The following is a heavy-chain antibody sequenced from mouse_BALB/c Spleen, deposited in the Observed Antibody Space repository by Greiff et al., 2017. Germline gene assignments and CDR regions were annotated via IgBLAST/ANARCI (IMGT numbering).Heavy chain of an antibody. D-gene: IGHD2-14*01. Sequence: VQLQQSGAELVKPGASVKLSCKASGYTFTSYWMHWVKQRPGQGLEWIGEIDPSDSYTNYNQKFKGKATLTVDKSSSTAYMQLSSLTSEDSAVYYCARVRRYAMDYWGQGTSVTVSS. CDR1: GYTFTSYW. CDR2: IDPSDSYT. J-gene: IGHJ4*01. CDR3: ARVRRYAMDY. V-gene: IGHV1-69*02.